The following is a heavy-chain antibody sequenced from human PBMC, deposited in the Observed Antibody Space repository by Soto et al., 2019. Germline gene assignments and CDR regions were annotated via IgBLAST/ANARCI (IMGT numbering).Heavy chain of an antibody. D-gene: IGHD3-16*01. V-gene: IGHV3-23*01. CDR1: GFTFSNYA. CDR2: ISGSGGRS. Sequence: EVQLLDSGGGLVQPGESLRLSCAASGFTFSNYAMTWVRQGPGKGLEWVSGISGSGGRSYYADSVKGRFTIYRDNSKSTLYLQMNSLRAEDTAVYYCAKAYFVWSSEQPYYFDYWGQGTLVTVSS. CDR3: AKAYFVWSSEQPYYFDY. J-gene: IGHJ4*02.